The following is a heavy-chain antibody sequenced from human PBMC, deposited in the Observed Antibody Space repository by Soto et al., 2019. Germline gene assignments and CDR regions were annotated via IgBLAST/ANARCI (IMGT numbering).Heavy chain of an antibody. Sequence: QITLNESGPTLVTPTQTLTLTCTFSGFSFSTSHVGVGWIRQPPGKAQEWLALIYLDDDKRYSPSLRNRLTITKDTSRNQVFLTMANVEPVDTATYYCAPRAVGYMSGWDNGYFDYWGRGALVTVSS. D-gene: IGHD6-19*01. CDR1: GFSFSTSHVG. CDR2: IYLDDDK. V-gene: IGHV2-5*02. J-gene: IGHJ4*02. CDR3: APRAVGYMSGWDNGYFDY.